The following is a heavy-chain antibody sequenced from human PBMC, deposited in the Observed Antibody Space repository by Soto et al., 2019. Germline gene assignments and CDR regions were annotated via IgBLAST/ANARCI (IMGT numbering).Heavy chain of an antibody. CDR2: IIPIFGTA. Sequence: ASVKVSCKASGGTFSSYAISWVRQAPGQGLEWMGGIIPIFGTANYAQKFQGRVTITADESTSTAYMELSSLRSEDTAVYYCARDDSSGGYFDYWGQGTLVTVSS. CDR3: ARDDSSGGYFDY. CDR1: GGTFSSYA. J-gene: IGHJ4*02. D-gene: IGHD3-22*01. V-gene: IGHV1-69*13.